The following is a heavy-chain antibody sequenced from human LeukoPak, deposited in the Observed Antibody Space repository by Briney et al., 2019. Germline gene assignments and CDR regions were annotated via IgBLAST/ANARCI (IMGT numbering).Heavy chain of an antibody. Sequence: SETLSLTCTVSGGSISSSSYYWGWIRQPPGKGLEWIGSIYYSGSTYYNPSLKSRVTISVDTSKNQFSLKLSSVAAADTAVYYCARLEMATIYEDHDAFDIWGQGTMVTVSS. V-gene: IGHV4-39*01. CDR2: IYYSGST. CDR3: ARLEMATIYEDHDAFDI. CDR1: GGSISSSSYY. J-gene: IGHJ3*02. D-gene: IGHD5-24*01.